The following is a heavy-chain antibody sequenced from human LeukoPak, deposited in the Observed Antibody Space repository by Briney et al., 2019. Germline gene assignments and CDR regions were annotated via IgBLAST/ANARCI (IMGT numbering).Heavy chain of an antibody. CDR3: ARDHPTVVTYDY. D-gene: IGHD4-17*01. CDR2: ISAYNGNT. CDR1: GYTFTSYG. V-gene: IGHV1-18*01. Sequence: ASVKVSCKASGYTFTSYGISWVRQAPGQGLEWMEWISAYNGNTSYAQKLQGRVTMTTDTSTSTAYMELRSLRSDDTAVYYCARDHPTVVTYDYWGQGTLVTVSS. J-gene: IGHJ4*02.